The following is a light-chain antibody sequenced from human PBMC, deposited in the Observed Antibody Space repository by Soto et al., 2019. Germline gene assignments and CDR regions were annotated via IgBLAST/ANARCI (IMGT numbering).Light chain of an antibody. CDR1: QSVNSN. J-gene: IGKJ1*01. V-gene: IGKV3-15*01. CDR3: QQYNNWPPWT. CDR2: GAS. Sequence: EIVMTQSPATLSVSPGERATLSCRASQSVNSNLAWYQQKPGQAPRLLIYGASTRATRIPARFSGGGSGTEVTPATSSLQYEEFAVYYCQQYNNWPPWTFGQGTKVDIK.